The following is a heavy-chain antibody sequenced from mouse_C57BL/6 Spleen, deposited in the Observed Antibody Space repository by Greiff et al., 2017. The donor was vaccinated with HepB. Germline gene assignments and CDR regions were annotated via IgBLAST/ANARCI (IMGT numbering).Heavy chain of an antibody. CDR1: GYTFTNYW. CDR3: ARSDNWEGFAY. Sequence: VQLQESGAELVRPGTSVKMSCKASGYTFTNYWIGWAKQRPGHGLEWIGDIYPGGGYTNYNEKFKGKATLTADKSSSTAYMQFSSLTSEDSAIYYCARSDNWEGFAYWGQGTLVTVSA. D-gene: IGHD4-1*02. CDR2: IYPGGGYT. J-gene: IGHJ3*01. V-gene: IGHV1-63*01.